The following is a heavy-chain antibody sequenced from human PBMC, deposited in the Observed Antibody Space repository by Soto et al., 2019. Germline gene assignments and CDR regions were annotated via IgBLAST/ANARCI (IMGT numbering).Heavy chain of an antibody. CDR2: IIPIFGTA. CDR1: GGTFSSYA. D-gene: IGHD3-16*01. CDR3: ARDLGLVPTAPAFDL. J-gene: IGHJ3*01. V-gene: IGHV1-69*06. Sequence: ASVKVSCKASGGTFSSYAISWVRQAPGQGLEWMGGIIPIFGTANYAQKFQGRVTITADKSTSTAYMELSSLRSEDTAVYYCARDLGLVPTAPAFDLWGQGTMVTVSS.